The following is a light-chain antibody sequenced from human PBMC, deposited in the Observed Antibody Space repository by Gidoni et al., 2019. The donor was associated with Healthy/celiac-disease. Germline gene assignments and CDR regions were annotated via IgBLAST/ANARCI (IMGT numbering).Light chain of an antibody. CDR2: GNS. CDR1: SSNIGAGYD. J-gene: IGLJ1*01. Sequence: QSVLTQPPSVSGAPGQRATIACTGSSSNIGAGYDVHWYQQIPGTAPKLLIYGNSDRPSGVPDRFSGSRSGTSASLAITGLQAEDEADYYCQSYDSSLSCYVFGTGTKVTVL. V-gene: IGLV1-40*01. CDR3: QSYDSSLSCYV.